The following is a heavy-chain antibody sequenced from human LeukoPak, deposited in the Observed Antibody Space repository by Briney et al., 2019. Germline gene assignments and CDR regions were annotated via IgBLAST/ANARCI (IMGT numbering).Heavy chain of an antibody. J-gene: IGHJ5*01. V-gene: IGHV5-51*01. D-gene: IGHD5-12*01. Sequence: GESLKIPCMGSGYSFTNYWIGWVRQVPGGGLEWMGVIYPSDSDTRYSPSFQGQVTISADKSIDTAYLQWSSLKASDTARYYCARQRDSGFDSDSWGHGTLVTVSS. CDR3: ARQRDSGFDSDS. CDR2: IYPSDSDT. CDR1: GYSFTNYW.